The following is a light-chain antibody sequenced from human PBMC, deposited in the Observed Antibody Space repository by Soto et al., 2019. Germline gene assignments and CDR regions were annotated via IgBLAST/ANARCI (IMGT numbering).Light chain of an antibody. J-gene: IGLJ2*01. Sequence: QSVLTQSPSASASLGASVKLTCTLTSGHSDYAIAWHQQQPEKGPRYLMKLNSDGSHSKGDGIPDRFSGSSSGAERYLTISILQSADEADYYCQTWGTGFHVVFGGGTKLTVL. CDR2: LNSDGSH. V-gene: IGLV4-69*01. CDR3: QTWGTGFHVV. CDR1: SGHSDYA.